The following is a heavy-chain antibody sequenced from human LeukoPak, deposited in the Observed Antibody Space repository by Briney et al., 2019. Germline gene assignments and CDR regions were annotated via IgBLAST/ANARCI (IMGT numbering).Heavy chain of an antibody. J-gene: IGHJ4*02. D-gene: IGHD1-26*01. V-gene: IGHV4-38-2*02. CDR2: VYHTGGT. Sequence: SETLSLTCTVSGFSISSGYYWAWIRQPPGKGLEWIGSVYHTGGTYYNPSLKSRVTISVDTSRNQFSLRLSSVTAADTAVYYYAREEGATQDANWGQGTLVLVSS. CDR1: GFSISSGYY. CDR3: AREEGATQDAN.